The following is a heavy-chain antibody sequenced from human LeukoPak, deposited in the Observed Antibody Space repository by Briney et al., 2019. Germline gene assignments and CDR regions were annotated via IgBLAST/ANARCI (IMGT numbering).Heavy chain of an antibody. Sequence: GGSLRLSCTASGFTFGDYVMSWVRQAPGKGLEWVGFIRSKAYGGTTKNAASVKGRFTISRDDSRSIAYLQMNSLKTEDTAVYYCTRRYNYDSSGYYYVRDAFDIWGHGTMVSVSS. CDR2: IRSKAYGGTT. J-gene: IGHJ3*02. V-gene: IGHV3-49*04. D-gene: IGHD3-22*01. CDR1: GFTFGDYV. CDR3: TRRYNYDSSGYYYVRDAFDI.